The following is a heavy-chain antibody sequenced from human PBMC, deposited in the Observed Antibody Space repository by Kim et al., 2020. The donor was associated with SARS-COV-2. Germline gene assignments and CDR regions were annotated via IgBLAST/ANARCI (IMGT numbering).Heavy chain of an antibody. CDR1: GFTFSSYW. D-gene: IGHD3-9*01. CDR2: INSDGSST. J-gene: IGHJ4*02. CDR3: ARDLRALYFDWLSEETLDY. V-gene: IGHV3-74*01. Sequence: GGSLRLSCAASGFTFSSYWMHWVRQAPGKGLVWVSRINSDGSSTSYADSVKGRFTISRDNAKNTLYLQMNSLRAEDTAVYYCARDLRALYFDWLSEETLDYWGQGTLVTVSS.